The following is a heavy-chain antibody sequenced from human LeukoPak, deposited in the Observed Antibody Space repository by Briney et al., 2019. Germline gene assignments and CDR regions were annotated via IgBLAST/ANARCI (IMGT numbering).Heavy chain of an antibody. CDR1: GFTFNTYS. V-gene: IGHV3-48*01. Sequence: GGSLRLSCAASGFTFNTYSMNWVRQAPGKGLEWISYISESSDTIYYADSVKGRFTISRDNAKNSLYLQMNSLRAEDTALYYCARRFDYWGQGTLVTVSS. CDR2: ISESSDTI. J-gene: IGHJ4*02. CDR3: ARRFDY.